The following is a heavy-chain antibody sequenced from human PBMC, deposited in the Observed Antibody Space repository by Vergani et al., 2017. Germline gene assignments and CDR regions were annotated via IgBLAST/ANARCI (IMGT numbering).Heavy chain of an antibody. Sequence: EVQLVESGGGLVKPGGSLRLSCAASGFTFSSYSMNWVRQAPGKGLEWVSSISSSSSYIYYADSVKGRFTISRDNAKNSLYLQMNSLRAEDTAVYYCARALLLWFGEFSSGMDVWGQGTTVTVSS. CDR1: GFTFSSYS. J-gene: IGHJ6*02. CDR2: ISSSSSYI. CDR3: ARALLLWFGEFSSGMDV. V-gene: IGHV3-21*01. D-gene: IGHD3-10*01.